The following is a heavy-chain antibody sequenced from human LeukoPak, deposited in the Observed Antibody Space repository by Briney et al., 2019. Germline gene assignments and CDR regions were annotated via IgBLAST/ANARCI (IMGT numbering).Heavy chain of an antibody. Sequence: GESLKISCKGSGYSFTSYWIGWVRQMPGKGLEWMGIIYPGDSDTRYSLSFQGQVTISADKSISTAYLQWSSLKASDTAMYYCARWGYYGSGSYPHTSGLDYWGQGTLVTVSS. D-gene: IGHD3-10*01. CDR1: GYSFTSYW. CDR3: ARWGYYGSGSYPHTSGLDY. CDR2: IYPGDSDT. V-gene: IGHV5-51*01. J-gene: IGHJ4*02.